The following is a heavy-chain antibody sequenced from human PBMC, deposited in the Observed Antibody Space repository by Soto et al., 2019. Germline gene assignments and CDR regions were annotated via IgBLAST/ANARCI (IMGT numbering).Heavy chain of an antibody. CDR2: IYYSGST. J-gene: IGHJ3*02. Sequence: SETLSLTCTVSGGSISSYYWSWIRQPPGKGLEWIGYIYYSGSTNYNPSLKSRVTISVDTSKNQFSLKLSSVTAADTAAYYCAGHLSLHAFDIWGQGTMVTVSS. CDR1: GGSISSYY. CDR3: AGHLSLHAFDI. V-gene: IGHV4-59*01.